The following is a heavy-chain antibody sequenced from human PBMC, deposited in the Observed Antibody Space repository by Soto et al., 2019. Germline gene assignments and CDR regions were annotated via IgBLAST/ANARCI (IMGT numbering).Heavy chain of an antibody. Sequence: QITLKESGPTLVKPTQTLTLTCTFSGFSLSSTRMAVGWIRQPPGKALEWLALIYWDDDKRYSPFLKSRLTIPKDTSKNQVVLTMPNMDPVDTARYYCAHIVVAGLGYYLAYWGQGTLVTFSS. CDR2: IYWDDDK. CDR1: GFSLSSTRMA. V-gene: IGHV2-5*02. CDR3: AHIVVAGLGYYLAY. J-gene: IGHJ4*02. D-gene: IGHD6-19*01.